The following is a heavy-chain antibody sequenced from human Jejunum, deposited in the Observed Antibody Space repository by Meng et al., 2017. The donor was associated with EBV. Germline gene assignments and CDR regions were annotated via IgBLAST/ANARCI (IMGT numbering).Heavy chain of an antibody. CDR2: IYHSGST. CDR3: ARYGSGYFPALWY. J-gene: IGHJ4*02. D-gene: IGHD3-3*01. Sequence: QVQLQDPCAVLVKPSGTPSLPCAVSGAAISSSNWWSWVRHPPGKGLEWIGEIYHSGSTNYHPSLKSRVTISVDKSKNQFSLKLSSVTAADTAVYYCARYGSGYFPALWYWGQGTLVTVSS. CDR1: GAAISSSNW. V-gene: IGHV4-4*02.